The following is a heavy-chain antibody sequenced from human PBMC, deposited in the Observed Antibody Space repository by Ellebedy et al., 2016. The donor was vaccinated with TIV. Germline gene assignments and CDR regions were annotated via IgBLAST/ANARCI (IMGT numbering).Heavy chain of an antibody. CDR2: IIPIFGTS. V-gene: IGHV1-69*13. CDR1: GGTFSNYA. CDR3: ARAPYGDYSRFDY. D-gene: IGHD4-17*01. Sequence: SVKVSCXASGGTFSNYAFSWVRQAPGQGLEWMGGIIPIFGTSNYAQKFQGRVTITADESTSTAYMELSSLRSDDTAVYYCARAPYGDYSRFDYWGQGTLVTVSS. J-gene: IGHJ4*02.